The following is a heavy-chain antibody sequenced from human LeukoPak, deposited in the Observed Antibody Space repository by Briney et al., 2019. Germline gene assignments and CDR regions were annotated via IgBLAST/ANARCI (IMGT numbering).Heavy chain of an antibody. D-gene: IGHD6-13*01. CDR2: ISGSGAIT. J-gene: IGHJ5*02. CDR3: AKEWATSNWYPYSWFDP. CDR1: GFTFSSYG. Sequence: GGSLRLSCAASGFTFSSYGMNWVRQAPGKGLEWVAVISGSGAITYHADSVKRRFTISRDNSKNTLYLQMNSLRVEDTATYYCAKEWATSNWYPYSWFDPWGQGTLVTVSS. V-gene: IGHV3-23*01.